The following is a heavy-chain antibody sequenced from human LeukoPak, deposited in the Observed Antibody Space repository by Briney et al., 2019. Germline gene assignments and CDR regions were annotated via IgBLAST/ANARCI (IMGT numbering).Heavy chain of an antibody. V-gene: IGHV3-74*01. J-gene: IGHJ4*02. CDR3: ARDVRGGYHDY. CDR2: IKSDGSTT. D-gene: IGHD5-18*01. CDR1: GFTFSSYA. Sequence: GGSLRLSCAVSGFTFSSYAMSWVRQAPGKGLVWVSYIKSDGSTTKYADSVKGRFTISRDNAKNTLYLHMNSLRAEDTAVYYCARDVRGGYHDYWGQGTLVTVSS.